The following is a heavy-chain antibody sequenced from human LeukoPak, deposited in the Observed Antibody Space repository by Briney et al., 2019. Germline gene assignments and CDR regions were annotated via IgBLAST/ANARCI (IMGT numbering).Heavy chain of an antibody. CDR1: GGSISSHY. D-gene: IGHD1-1*01. CDR3: ARQAGTHYAFDI. V-gene: IGHV4-59*11. Sequence: SETLSLTCTVSGGSISSHYWSWIRQPPGKGLEWIGYIYYSGSTNYNPSLKSRVTISVDTSKNQFSLKLSSVTAADTAVYYCARQAGTHYAFDIWGQGTMATVSS. CDR2: IYYSGST. J-gene: IGHJ3*02.